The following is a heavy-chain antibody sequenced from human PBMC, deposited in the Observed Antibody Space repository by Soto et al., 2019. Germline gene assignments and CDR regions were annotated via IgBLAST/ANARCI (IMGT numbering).Heavy chain of an antibody. CDR3: ARETYSSGWLARGFDY. CDR2: IWYDGSNK. Sequence: QVQLVESGGGVVQPGRSLRLSCAASGFTFSFYGMHWVRQAPGKGLEWVAVIWYDGSNKYYADSVKGRFTISRDNSKNTLYLQMNSLRAEDTAVYYCARETYSSGWLARGFDYWGQGTLVTVSS. V-gene: IGHV3-33*01. J-gene: IGHJ4*02. CDR1: GFTFSFYG. D-gene: IGHD6-19*01.